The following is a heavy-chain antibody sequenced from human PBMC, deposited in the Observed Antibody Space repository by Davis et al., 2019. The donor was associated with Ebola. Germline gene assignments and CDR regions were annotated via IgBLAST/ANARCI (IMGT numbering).Heavy chain of an antibody. CDR1: GFTFSSYA. J-gene: IGHJ6*02. Sequence: ESLKISCAASGFTFSSYAMSWIRQPPGKGLEWIGEIYHSGTSNYNSSLKNRVTISVDTSKNQFSLKLTSVTAADTAVYYCARQHTNHYLGADYYYGLDVWGHGTTVTVSS. V-gene: IGHV4-34*01. CDR2: IYHSGTS. CDR3: ARQHTNHYLGADYYYGLDV. D-gene: IGHD3-16*01.